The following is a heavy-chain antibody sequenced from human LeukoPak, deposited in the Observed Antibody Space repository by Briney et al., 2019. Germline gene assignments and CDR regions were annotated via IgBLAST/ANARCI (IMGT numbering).Heavy chain of an antibody. CDR3: ARDGVLTYYYGSGSYSSDYYGMDV. CDR2: IYYSGST. CDR1: GGSISSYY. D-gene: IGHD3-10*01. J-gene: IGHJ6*02. Sequence: SETLSLTCTVSGGSISSYYWSWIRQPPGKGLEWIGYIYYSGSTNYNPSLKSRVTISVDTSKNQFSLKLSSVTAADTAVYYCARDGVLTYYYGSGSYSSDYYGMDVWGQGTTVTVSS. V-gene: IGHV4-59*01.